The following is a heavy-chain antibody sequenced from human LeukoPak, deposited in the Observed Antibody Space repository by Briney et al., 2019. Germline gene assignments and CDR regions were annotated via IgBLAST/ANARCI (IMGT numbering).Heavy chain of an antibody. V-gene: IGHV1-2*02. CDR2: INPNSGGT. Sequence: ASVKVSCKASGYTFTGYYMHWVRQAPGQGLEWIGWINPNSGGTNYAQKFQGRVTMTRDTSISTAYMELSRLRSEDTAVYYCTRGVGATSRYYYMDVWGKGTTITVSS. CDR1: GYTFTGYY. J-gene: IGHJ6*03. CDR3: TRGVGATSRYYYMDV. D-gene: IGHD1-26*01.